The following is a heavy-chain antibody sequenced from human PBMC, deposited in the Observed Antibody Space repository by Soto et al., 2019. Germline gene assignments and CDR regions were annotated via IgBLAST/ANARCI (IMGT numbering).Heavy chain of an antibody. D-gene: IGHD1-20*01. V-gene: IGHV4-34*01. J-gene: IGHJ6*02. Sequence: SETLSLTCAVYGGSFSAYYWSWIRQPPGKGLEWIGEINHSGSSNYNPSLKSRVTISVDTSKNQFSLKLSSVTAADTAVYYCAREMRITGTPLKLRNYYYGMDVWGQGTTVTVSS. CDR3: AREMRITGTPLKLRNYYYGMDV. CDR2: INHSGSS. CDR1: GGSFSAYY.